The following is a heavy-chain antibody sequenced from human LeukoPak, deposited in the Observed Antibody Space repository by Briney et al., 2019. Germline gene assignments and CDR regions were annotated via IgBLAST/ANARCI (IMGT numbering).Heavy chain of an antibody. CDR1: GGTFSSYA. J-gene: IGHJ4*02. D-gene: IGHD6-13*01. CDR2: IIPIFGTA. V-gene: IGHV1-69*05. Sequence: SVKVSCKASGGTFSSYAISWVRQAPGQGLEWMGGIIPIFGTANYAQKLQGRVTMTTDTSTSTAYMELRSLRSDDTAVYYCARGPPIAAAGIGDYWGQGTLVTVSS. CDR3: ARGPPIAAAGIGDY.